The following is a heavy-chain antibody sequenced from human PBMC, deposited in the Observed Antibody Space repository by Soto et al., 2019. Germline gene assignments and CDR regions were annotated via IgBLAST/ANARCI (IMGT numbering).Heavy chain of an antibody. CDR3: EREPPSIVKGGYYYYGMDV. V-gene: IGHV1-2*04. CDR1: GYTFTGYY. J-gene: IGHJ6*02. D-gene: IGHD2-21*01. CDR2: INPNSGGT. Sequence: ASVKVSCKASGYTFTGYYMHWVRQAPGQGLEWMGWINPNSGGTNYAQKFQGWVTMTRDSSISTAYMELSRLRSDDTAVYYCEREPPSIVKGGYYYYGMDVWGQGTTVTVSS.